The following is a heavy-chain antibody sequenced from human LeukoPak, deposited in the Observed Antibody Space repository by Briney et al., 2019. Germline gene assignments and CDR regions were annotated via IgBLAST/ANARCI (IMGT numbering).Heavy chain of an antibody. J-gene: IGHJ5*02. CDR2: ISGGYIAAT. CDR1: GFTFSSYA. V-gene: IGHV3-23*01. CDR3: AKARDAYNYYWFDP. D-gene: IGHD5-24*01. Sequence: GGSLRLSCAASGFTFSSYAMSWVRQAPGKGLEWVSAISGGYIAATDYADSVKGRFTISRDNYDNTLYLEMNSLRAEDTALYYCAKARDAYNYYWFDPWGQGTLVTVSS.